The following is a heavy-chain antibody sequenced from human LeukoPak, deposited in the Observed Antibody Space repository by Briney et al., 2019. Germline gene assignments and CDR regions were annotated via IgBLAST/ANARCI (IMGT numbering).Heavy chain of an antibody. CDR3: ARDVEYSSSPRDY. J-gene: IGHJ4*02. CDR2: IYYVGST. D-gene: IGHD6-6*01. V-gene: IGHV4-59*12. CDR1: GDSISSYY. Sequence: PSETLSLTCTVSGDSISSYYWSWIRQPPGKGLEWIGYIYYVGSTKYNPSLKSRVTISVDTSKNQFSLKLSSVTAADTAVYYCARDVEYSSSPRDYWGQGTLVTVSS.